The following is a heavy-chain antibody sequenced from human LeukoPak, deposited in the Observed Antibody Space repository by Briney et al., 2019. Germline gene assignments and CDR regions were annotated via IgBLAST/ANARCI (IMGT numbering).Heavy chain of an antibody. J-gene: IGHJ5*02. V-gene: IGHV4-39*07. CDR2: IYYSGST. CDR1: GGSISSSSYY. CDR3: ARDVVGATFWFDP. D-gene: IGHD1-26*01. Sequence: SETLSLTCTVSGGSISSSSYYWGWIRQPPGKGLEWIGSIYYSGSTYYNPSLKSRVTISVDTSKNQFSLKLSSVTAADTAVYYCARDVVGATFWFDPWGQGTLVTVSS.